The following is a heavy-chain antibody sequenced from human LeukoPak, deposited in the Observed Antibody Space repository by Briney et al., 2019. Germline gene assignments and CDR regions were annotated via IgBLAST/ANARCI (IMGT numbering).Heavy chain of an antibody. CDR1: GIXFSSYA. CDR3: AKCGNSGCHLIDY. CDR2: ISGRTGST. J-gene: IGHJ4*02. Sequence: GGSLRLSCAASGIXFSSYAISWVRQAPGKGLEWVSAISGRTGSTYYSDSVKGRFTISRDNSKSTLYLQMDSLRAEDTAVYYCAKCGNSGCHLIDYWGQGTLVTVSS. V-gene: IGHV3-23*01. D-gene: IGHD5-12*01.